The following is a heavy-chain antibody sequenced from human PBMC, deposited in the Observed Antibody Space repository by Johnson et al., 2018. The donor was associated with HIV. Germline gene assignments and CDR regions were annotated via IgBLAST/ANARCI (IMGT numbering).Heavy chain of an antibody. J-gene: IGHJ3*02. CDR2: TTWNGGNT. D-gene: IGHD3-10*01. Sequence: VQLVESGGGVVQPGGSLRLSCAASGFTFSNHWMHWVRQAPGKGLVWVSGTTWNGGNTGYVDSVKGRFIISRDNAKNSLYLQMNSLRAEDTALYYCARGKWRGGSGTDDVFDIWGQGTMVTVS. CDR3: ARGKWRGGSGTDDVFDI. V-gene: IGHV3-20*04. CDR1: GFTFSNHW.